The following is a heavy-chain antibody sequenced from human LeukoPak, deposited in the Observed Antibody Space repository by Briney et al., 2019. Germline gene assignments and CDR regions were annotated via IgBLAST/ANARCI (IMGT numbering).Heavy chain of an antibody. D-gene: IGHD1-14*01. CDR1: GGSISSNNW. CDR3: ARGVPDPEVPPEFFDH. Sequence: SETLSLTCAVSGGSISSNNWWIWVRQSPEKGLEWIGEIYHDGSTNYNPSLKSRVTISMDKSKNQLSLKLNFVTAADTAVYYCARGVPDPEVPPEFFDHWGQGTLVTVSS. V-gene: IGHV4-4*02. J-gene: IGHJ4*02. CDR2: IYHDGST.